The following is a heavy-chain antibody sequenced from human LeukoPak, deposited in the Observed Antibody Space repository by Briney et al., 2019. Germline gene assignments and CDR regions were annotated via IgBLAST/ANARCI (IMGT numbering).Heavy chain of an antibody. CDR2: INPNSGGT. CDR3: ATRYCSSTSCYAEYFQH. Sequence: ASVKASCKASGYTFTGYYMHWVRQAPGQGLEWMGWINPNSGGTNYAQKFQGRVTMTRDTSISTAYMELSRLRSDDTAVYYCATRYCSSTSCYAEYFQHWGQGTLVTVSS. J-gene: IGHJ1*01. CDR1: GYTFTGYY. V-gene: IGHV1-2*02. D-gene: IGHD2-2*01.